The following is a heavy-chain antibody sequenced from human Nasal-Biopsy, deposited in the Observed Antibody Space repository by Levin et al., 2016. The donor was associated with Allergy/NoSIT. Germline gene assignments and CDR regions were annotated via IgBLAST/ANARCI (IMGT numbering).Heavy chain of an antibody. V-gene: IGHV3-48*03. Sequence: GSLRLSCAASGFTFSSYEMDWVRQAPGKGLEWVSYISSSGSTIYYADSVKGRFTISRDNAKNSLYLQMNSLRAEDTAVYFCARDLHTDYDSSISYPFDYWGQGTLVTVSS. CDR2: ISSSGSTI. CDR3: ARDLHTDYDSSISYPFDY. CDR1: GFTFSSYE. J-gene: IGHJ4*02. D-gene: IGHD3-22*01.